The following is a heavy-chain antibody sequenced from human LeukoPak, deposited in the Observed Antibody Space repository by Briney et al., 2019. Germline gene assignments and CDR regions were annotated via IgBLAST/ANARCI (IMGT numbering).Heavy chain of an antibody. CDR2: IYYSGST. D-gene: IGHD3-10*01. CDR3: ARGNVLLWFGEPLRWFDP. CDR1: GGSISSYY. J-gene: IGHJ5*02. V-gene: IGHV4-59*01. Sequence: SETLSLTCTVSGGSISSYYWSWIRQPPGKGLEWIGYIYYSGSTNYNPSLKSRVTISVDTSKNQFSLKLSSVTAADTAVYYCARGNVLLWFGEPLRWFDPWGQGTLVTVSS.